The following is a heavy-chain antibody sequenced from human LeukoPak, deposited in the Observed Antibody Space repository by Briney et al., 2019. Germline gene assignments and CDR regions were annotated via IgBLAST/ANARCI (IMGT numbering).Heavy chain of an antibody. CDR3: ARRRGSAGPRRPYYMDV. D-gene: IGHD6-13*01. CDR2: INHSGST. CDR1: GGSFSGYY. V-gene: IGHV4-34*01. J-gene: IGHJ6*03. Sequence: SETLSLTCAVYGGSFSGYYWSWIRQPPGKGLEWIGEINHSGSTNYNPSLKSRVTISVDTSKNQFSLKLSSVTAADTAVYYCARRRGSAGPRRPYYMDVWGKGTTVTISS.